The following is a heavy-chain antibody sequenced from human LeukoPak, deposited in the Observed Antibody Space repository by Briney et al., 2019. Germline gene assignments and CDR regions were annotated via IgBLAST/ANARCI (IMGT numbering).Heavy chain of an antibody. CDR2: INSDGGTT. CDR3: ARKSSGSGFDF. CDR1: GFTFSSYW. Sequence: GGSLRLSCAASGFTFSSYWMHWVRQAPGKGLVWVSRINSDGGTTSYADSVKGRFSVSRDNAKNTLYLQMNSLRAEDTAVYYCARKSSGSGFDFWGQGTLVTVSS. J-gene: IGHJ5*01. V-gene: IGHV3-74*01. D-gene: IGHD6-19*01.